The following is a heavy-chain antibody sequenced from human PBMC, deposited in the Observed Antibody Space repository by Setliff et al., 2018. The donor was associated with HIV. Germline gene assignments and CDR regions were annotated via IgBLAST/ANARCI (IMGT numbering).Heavy chain of an antibody. CDR3: ARRIDDSGSFPDKNWFDT. D-gene: IGHD3-10*01. Sequence: SETLSLTCTVSGDSISSYSWNWIRQSPGGGLEWIGFIFSSGSTKYTPSLQSRVTMSIDTSKNQFSLRLTSVAAADTAVYYCARRIDDSGSFPDKNWFDTWGQGSLVTVSS. CDR2: IFSSGST. V-gene: IGHV4-4*09. CDR1: GDSISSYS. J-gene: IGHJ5*02.